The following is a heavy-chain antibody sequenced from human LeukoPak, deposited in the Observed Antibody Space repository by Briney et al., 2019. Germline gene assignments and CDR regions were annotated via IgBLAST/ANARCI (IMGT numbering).Heavy chain of an antibody. CDR3: ARDNGIAVAADY. J-gene: IGHJ4*02. D-gene: IGHD6-19*01. Sequence: ASVKVSCKAYGYTFTRYGLSWVRQAPGQGLEWMGWISADNGNTNYAQKLQGRLTMTTDTSTSTAYLQLRSLRSADAAIYYCARDNGIAVAADYWGQGTLVTVSS. CDR1: GYTFTRYG. V-gene: IGHV1-18*04. CDR2: ISADNGNT.